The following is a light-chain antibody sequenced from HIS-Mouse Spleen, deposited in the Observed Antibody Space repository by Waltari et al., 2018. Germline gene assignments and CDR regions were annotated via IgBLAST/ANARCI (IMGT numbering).Light chain of an antibody. Sequence: QSALTQPASVSGSPGQSITISCTGTSIDVGGYNYVSWYQQHPGKAPILMIYDVSTRPSGVSNRFSGSKSGNTASLTISGLQAEDEADYYCSSYTSSSTLVFGGGTKLTVL. CDR2: DVS. CDR1: SIDVGGYNY. CDR3: SSYTSSSTLV. J-gene: IGLJ2*01. V-gene: IGLV2-14*03.